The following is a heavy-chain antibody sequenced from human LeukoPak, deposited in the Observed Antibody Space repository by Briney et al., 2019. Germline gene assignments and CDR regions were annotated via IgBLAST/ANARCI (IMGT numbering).Heavy chain of an antibody. Sequence: GGSLRLSCAASGFTVSSNYMSWVRQAPGKGLEWVSVIYSGGSTYYADSVKGRFTISRDNPKNTLYLQMNSLRAEDTAVYYCARGLAVAGLDYWGQGTLVTVSS. D-gene: IGHD6-19*01. CDR3: ARGLAVAGLDY. V-gene: IGHV3-66*01. CDR2: IYSGGST. CDR1: GFTVSSNY. J-gene: IGHJ4*02.